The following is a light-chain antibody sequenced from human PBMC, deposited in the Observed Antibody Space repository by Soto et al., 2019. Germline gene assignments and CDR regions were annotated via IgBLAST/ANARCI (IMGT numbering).Light chain of an antibody. V-gene: IGLV2-8*01. J-gene: IGLJ2*01. Sequence: QSVLTQPPSASGSPGQSVTISCTGTSSAVGDYNYVSWYQQHPGKAPKLMIYEVSKRPSGVPDRFSGSKSGNTASLTVSGLQAEDEADYYCSSYAGSAVIFGGGTKLTVL. CDR2: EVS. CDR3: SSYAGSAVI. CDR1: SSAVGDYNY.